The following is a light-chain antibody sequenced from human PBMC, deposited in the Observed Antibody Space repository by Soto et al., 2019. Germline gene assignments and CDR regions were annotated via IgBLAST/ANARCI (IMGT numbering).Light chain of an antibody. Sequence: EVVLTQSPGTLSVSPGERATLSCRASQSISRNLAWYQQKPGRAPRLLIYDVSTRATGIPARFSGSGSETEFTLTISSLQSEDFAVYYCQQYDDWPLYTFGQGTKVDIK. CDR1: QSISRN. CDR2: DVS. J-gene: IGKJ2*01. CDR3: QQYDDWPLYT. V-gene: IGKV3-15*01.